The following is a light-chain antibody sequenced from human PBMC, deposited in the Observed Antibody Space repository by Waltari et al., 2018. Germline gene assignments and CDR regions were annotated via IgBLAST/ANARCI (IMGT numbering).Light chain of an antibody. J-gene: IGLJ3*02. V-gene: IGLV2-14*03. CDR2: HVS. CDR1: SSDVGDNDH. CDR3: ASYTSDVWV. Sequence: QSGLTQPASVSGSPGQSVTISCTGSSSDVGDNDHVSWYQKQPDRAPRPIIFHVSHRPSGFSNVFSASKSGNTASLTISGLRTEDEADYYCASYTSDVWVFAGGTKLTVL.